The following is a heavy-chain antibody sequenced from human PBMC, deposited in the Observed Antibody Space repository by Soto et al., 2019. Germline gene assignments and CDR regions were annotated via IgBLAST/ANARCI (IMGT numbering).Heavy chain of an antibody. CDR3: ARGRRIAVAGRYYYYGMDV. CDR2: INYSGST. V-gene: IGHV4-59*12. J-gene: IGHJ6*02. CDR1: GGSTSTYY. D-gene: IGHD6-19*01. Sequence: SETLSLTCTVSGGSTSTYYWSWIRQPPGKGLEWIGEINYSGSTNYNPSLKSRVTIPVDTSKNQFSLKLSSVTAADTAVYYCARGRRIAVAGRYYYYGMDVWGQGTTVTVSS.